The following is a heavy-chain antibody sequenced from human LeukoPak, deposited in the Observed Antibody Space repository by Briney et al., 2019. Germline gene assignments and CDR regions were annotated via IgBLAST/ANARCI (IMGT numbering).Heavy chain of an antibody. CDR2: MNPNSGNT. CDR3: ARVFRYCSGGSCYFRYYYYGMDV. D-gene: IGHD2-15*01. CDR1: GYTFTSYD. J-gene: IGHJ6*02. Sequence: ASVKVSCKASGYTFTSYDINWVRQATGQGLEWMGWMNPNSGNTGYAQKFQGRVTMTRNTSISTAYMELSSLRSEDTAVYYCARVFRYCSGGSCYFRYYYYGMDVWGQGTTVTVSS. V-gene: IGHV1-8*01.